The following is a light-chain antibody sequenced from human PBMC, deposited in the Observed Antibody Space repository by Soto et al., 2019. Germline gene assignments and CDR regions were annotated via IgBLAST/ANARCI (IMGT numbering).Light chain of an antibody. V-gene: IGKV3-15*01. CDR3: QQYKDWPPVT. CDR2: GAS. CDR1: ESVGRD. Sequence: EIFLTQSPGTLSVSPGERATLSCRASESVGRDLAWYQQKPGQAPRLLIYGASTRATDIPTRFSGSGSGTQFLLTISSLQSEDFAVYFCQQYKDWPPVTLGPGTKVDI. J-gene: IGKJ3*01.